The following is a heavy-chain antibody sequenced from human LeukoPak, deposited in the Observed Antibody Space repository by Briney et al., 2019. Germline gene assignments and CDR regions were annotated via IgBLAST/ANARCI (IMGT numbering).Heavy chain of an antibody. D-gene: IGHD3-10*01. V-gene: IGHV1-2*02. J-gene: IGHJ6*02. CDR2: INPNSGGT. CDR1: GYTFTGYY. Sequence: ASVKVSCKASGYTFTGYYMHWVRQAPGQGLEWMGWINPNSGGTNYAQKFQGRVTMTRDTSISTAYMELSRLRSDDTAVYYCARPPTWFPYGMDVWGQGTTVTVSS. CDR3: ARPPTWFPYGMDV.